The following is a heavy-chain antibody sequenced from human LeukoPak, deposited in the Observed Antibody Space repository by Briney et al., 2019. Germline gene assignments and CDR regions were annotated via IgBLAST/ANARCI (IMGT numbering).Heavy chain of an antibody. CDR1: GFTFSSYA. J-gene: IGHJ4*02. Sequence: KAGGSLRLSCAASGFTFSSYAMSWVRQAPGKGLEWIGSIYYSGSTYYNPSLKSRVTISVDTSKNQFSLKLSSVTAADTAVYYCARADCSGGSCYPQLYYFDYWGQGTLVTVSS. D-gene: IGHD2-15*01. CDR2: IYYSGST. CDR3: ARADCSGGSCYPQLYYFDY. V-gene: IGHV4-38-2*01.